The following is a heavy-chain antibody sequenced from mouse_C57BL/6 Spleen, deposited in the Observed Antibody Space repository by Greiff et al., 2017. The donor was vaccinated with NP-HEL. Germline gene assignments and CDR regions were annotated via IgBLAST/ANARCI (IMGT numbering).Heavy chain of an antibody. CDR3: IYGWFAY. V-gene: IGHV1-15*01. CDR1: GYTFTDYE. Sequence: VKLQESGAELVRPGASVTLSCKASGYTFTDYEMHWVKQTPVHGLEWIGAIDPETGGTAYNQKFKGKAILTADKSSSTAYMELRSLRSEDSAVYYCIYGWFAYWGQGTLVTVSA. CDR2: IDPETGGT. D-gene: IGHD1-1*02. J-gene: IGHJ3*01.